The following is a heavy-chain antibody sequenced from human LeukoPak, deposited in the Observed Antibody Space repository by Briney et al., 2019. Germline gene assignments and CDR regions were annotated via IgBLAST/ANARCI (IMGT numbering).Heavy chain of an antibody. V-gene: IGHV3-23*01. J-gene: IGHJ4*02. D-gene: IGHD5-24*01. CDR3: AKDEFGYTKSSDY. CDR1: GFTFSEHA. Sequence: GGSLRLSCSASGFTFSEHAMNWVRQAPGKGLEWVSSISGSGVSSYYADSVKGRFSISRENSKDTLFLQMNGLRAEDTAVYYCAKDEFGYTKSSDYWGRGTLVTVSS. CDR2: ISGSGVSS.